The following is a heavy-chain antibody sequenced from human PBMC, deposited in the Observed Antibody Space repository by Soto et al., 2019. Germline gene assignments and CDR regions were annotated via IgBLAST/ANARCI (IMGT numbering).Heavy chain of an antibody. CDR3: ARDGSSSWYGDYYYYGMDV. D-gene: IGHD6-13*01. Sequence: PSETLSLTCTVSGGSISSGGYYWSWIRQHPGKGLEWIGYIYYSGSTYYNPSLKSRVTISVDTSKNQFSLKLSSVTAADTAVYYCARDGSSSWYGDYYYYGMDVWGQGTTVTVSS. CDR1: GGSISSGGYY. J-gene: IGHJ6*02. V-gene: IGHV4-31*03. CDR2: IYYSGST.